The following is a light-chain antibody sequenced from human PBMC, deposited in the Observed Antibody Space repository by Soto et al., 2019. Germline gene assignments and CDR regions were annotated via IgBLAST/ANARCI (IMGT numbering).Light chain of an antibody. CDR1: SSDVGGYKY. CDR2: EVS. CDR3: SSYAGSNNYVV. J-gene: IGLJ2*01. V-gene: IGLV2-8*01. Sequence: QSALTQPPSASGSPGQSVTISCTGTSSDVGGYKYVSWYQQHPGKAPKLLIYEVSKRPSGVPDRLAGSKSGNTASLTVSGRQAEDEADYYCSSYAGSNNYVVFGGGTKVTVL.